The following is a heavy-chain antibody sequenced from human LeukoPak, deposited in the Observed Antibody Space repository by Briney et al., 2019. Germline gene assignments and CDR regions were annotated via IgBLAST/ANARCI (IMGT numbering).Heavy chain of an antibody. CDR2: IYYSGST. V-gene: IGHV4-39*01. CDR1: GGSISSSSYY. D-gene: IGHD3-22*01. CDR3: ARHPAMIVVVPGRGIHFGY. Sequence: SETLSLTCTVSGGSISSSSYYWGWIRQPPGKGLEWIGSIYYSGSTYYNPSLKSRVTISVDTSKNQFSLKLSSVTAADTAVYYCARHPAMIVVVPGRGIHFGYRGQGTLVTVSS. J-gene: IGHJ4*02.